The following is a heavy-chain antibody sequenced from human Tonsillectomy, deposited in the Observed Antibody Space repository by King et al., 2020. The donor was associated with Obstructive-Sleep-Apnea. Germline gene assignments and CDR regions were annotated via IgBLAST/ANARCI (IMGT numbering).Heavy chain of an antibody. J-gene: IGHJ6*02. D-gene: IGHD5-24*01. CDR3: ARSRKEMAKIGDYYYGMDV. V-gene: IGHV1-69*17. CDR1: GGTFSSYA. Sequence: QLVQSGAEVKNSGSSVKVSCKASGGTFSSYAISWVRQAPGQGLEWMGGIIPFFGIANYAQKFQGRVTITADKSTSTAYMELSSLRTEDKAVYYCARSRKEMAKIGDYYYGMDVWGQGTTVTVSS. CDR2: IIPFFGIA.